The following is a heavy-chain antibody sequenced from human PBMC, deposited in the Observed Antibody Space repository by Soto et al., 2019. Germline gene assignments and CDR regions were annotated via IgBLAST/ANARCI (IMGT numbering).Heavy chain of an antibody. CDR1: GFTFSSYA. CDR3: AKDRRGTTVVTRLDY. Sequence: GGSLRLSCAASGFTFSSYAMSWVRQAPGKGLEWVSAISGSGGSTYYADSVKGRFTISRDNSKNTLYLQMNSLRAEDTAVYYCAKDRRGTTVVTRLDYWGQGTLVTVSS. J-gene: IGHJ4*02. CDR2: ISGSGGST. D-gene: IGHD4-17*01. V-gene: IGHV3-23*01.